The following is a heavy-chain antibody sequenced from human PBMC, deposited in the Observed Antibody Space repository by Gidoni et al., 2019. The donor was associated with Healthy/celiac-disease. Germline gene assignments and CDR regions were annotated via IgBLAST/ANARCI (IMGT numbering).Heavy chain of an antibody. CDR2: IKQDGSEK. J-gene: IGHJ6*02. CDR1: GFTFSSSW. V-gene: IGHV3-7*05. CDR3: ARDGDVLWGYGYYYYGMDV. D-gene: IGHD3-10*01. Sequence: EVQLVESGGGLVQPGGSLRLSCAASGFTFSSSWLSWVRQAPGKGLEWVANIKQDGSEKYYVDSVKGRFTISRDNAKNSLYLQMNSLRAEDTAVYYCARDGDVLWGYGYYYYGMDVWGQGTTVTVSS.